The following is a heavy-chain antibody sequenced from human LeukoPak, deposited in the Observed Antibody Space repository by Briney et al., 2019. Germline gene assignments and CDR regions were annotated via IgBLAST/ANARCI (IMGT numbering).Heavy chain of an antibody. Sequence: GRSLRLSCAASGFTFDDYAMHWVRQAPGKGLEWVSGISWNSGSIGYADSVKGRFTISRDNAKNSLHLQMNSLRAEDTALYYCAKDPYSSGWYYFDYWGQGTLVTVSS. CDR1: GFTFDDYA. CDR3: AKDPYSSGWYYFDY. J-gene: IGHJ4*02. V-gene: IGHV3-9*01. D-gene: IGHD6-19*01. CDR2: ISWNSGSI.